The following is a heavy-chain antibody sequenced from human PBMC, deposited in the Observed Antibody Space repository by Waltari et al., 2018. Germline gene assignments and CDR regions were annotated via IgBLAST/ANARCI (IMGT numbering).Heavy chain of an antibody. D-gene: IGHD3-3*01. CDR2: IYYSGST. CDR1: GGSISSYY. J-gene: IGHJ3*02. CDR3: ARGNDFSSSYYISAFDI. V-gene: IGHV4-59*01. Sequence: QVQLQESGPGLVKPSGTLSLTCTVSGGSISSYYWSWIRQPPGKGLEWIGYIYYSGSTNYNPSLKSRVTISVDTSKNQFSLKLSSVTAAETAVYYWARGNDFSSSYYISAFDIWGQGTMVTGSS.